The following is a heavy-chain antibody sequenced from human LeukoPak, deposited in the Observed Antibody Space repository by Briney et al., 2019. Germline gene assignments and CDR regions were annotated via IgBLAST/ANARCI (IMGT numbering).Heavy chain of an antibody. V-gene: IGHV3-23*01. D-gene: IGHD1-1*01. Sequence: GGSLRLCAASGFPFRSYAMSWVRQAPGKGLEWGSAISGNGGSTYDADSVKGKFTISRDNSKNTLYLQMNSLRAEDTGVYDWAKGGTTHDYNWFDPWGQGTPVTVSS. CDR3: AKGGTTHDYNWFDP. CDR2: ISGNGGST. CDR1: GFPFRSYA. J-gene: IGHJ5*02.